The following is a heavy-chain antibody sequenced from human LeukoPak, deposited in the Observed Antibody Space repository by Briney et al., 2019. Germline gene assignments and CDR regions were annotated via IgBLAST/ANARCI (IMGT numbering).Heavy chain of an antibody. CDR3: ARGVPYASWSGPHYSDY. V-gene: IGHV3-74*01. Sequence: GGSLRLSCAASGSYWMHWVRQAPGKGLVWVSHINSDGSWTSYADSVKGRFTISKDNAKNTVYLQMNSLRAEDTAVYYCARGVPYASWSGPHYSDYWGQGTLVTVSS. J-gene: IGHJ4*02. CDR1: GSYW. CDR2: INSDGSWT. D-gene: IGHD3-3*01.